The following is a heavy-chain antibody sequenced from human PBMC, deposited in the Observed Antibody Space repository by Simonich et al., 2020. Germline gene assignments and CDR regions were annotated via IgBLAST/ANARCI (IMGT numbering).Heavy chain of an antibody. J-gene: IGHJ3*02. CDR1: GGSISSSSYY. Sequence: QLQLQESGPGLVQPSETLSLTCTVSGGSISSSSYYWGWIRQPQGKGLEWIGRFYYCGDTYYNPSLRSRVTISVDTSKNQFSLKLSSVTAADTAVYYCARHAGFAFDICGQGTMVTVSS. CDR2: FYYCGDT. CDR3: ARHAGFAFDI. V-gene: IGHV4-39*01. D-gene: IGHD6-13*01.